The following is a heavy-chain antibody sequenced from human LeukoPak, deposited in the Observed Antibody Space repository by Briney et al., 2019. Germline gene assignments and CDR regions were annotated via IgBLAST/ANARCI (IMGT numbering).Heavy chain of an antibody. CDR2: ICSSGSTM. J-gene: IGHJ4*02. CDR1: GFIFSDYY. V-gene: IGHV3-11*01. D-gene: IGHD3-16*01. Sequence: GGSLRLSCAASGFIFSDYYRSWIRQAPGKGLEWVSYICSSGSTMYYTASVKGRFTISRDNAKHSLYLQINMLRADDTAVYYCARDPVMGDEKHFDYWGQGTLLTLSS. CDR3: ARDPVMGDEKHFDY.